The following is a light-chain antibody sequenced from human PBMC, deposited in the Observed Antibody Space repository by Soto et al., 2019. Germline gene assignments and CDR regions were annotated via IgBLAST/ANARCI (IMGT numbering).Light chain of an antibody. J-gene: IGKJ3*01. CDR2: AAS. CDR3: QKYESDPFT. Sequence: DIQMTQSPSSLSASVGDRVTITCRASQGISNYLAWYQQKPGKVPTLLIYAASTLHSGVPSRFSGSGSGTDFTLSISSLQPADVATYYCQKYESDPFTFGPGTKVEI. CDR1: QGISNY. V-gene: IGKV1-27*01.